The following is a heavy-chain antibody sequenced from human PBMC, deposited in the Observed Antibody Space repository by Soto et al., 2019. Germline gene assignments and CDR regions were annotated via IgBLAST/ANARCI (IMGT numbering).Heavy chain of an antibody. CDR1: GFTFSSYA. V-gene: IGHV3-23*01. CDR3: AKDQEYQLLSWKNY. CDR2: ISGSGGST. J-gene: IGHJ4*02. D-gene: IGHD2-2*01. Sequence: PGGSLRLSCAASGFTFSSYAMSWVRQAPGKGLEWVSAISGSGGSTYYADSVKGRFTISRDNSKNTLYLQMNSLRAEDTAVYYCAKDQEYQLLSWKNYWGQRTLVTVSS.